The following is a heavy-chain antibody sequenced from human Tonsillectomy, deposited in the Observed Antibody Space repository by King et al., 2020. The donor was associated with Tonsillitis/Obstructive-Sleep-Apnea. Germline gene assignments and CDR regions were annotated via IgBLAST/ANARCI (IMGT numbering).Heavy chain of an antibody. CDR3: ARVLVTVPYDYGDYYFDY. CDR1: GFTFDDYG. CDR2: INWNGGST. J-gene: IGHJ4*02. V-gene: IGHV3-20*04. Sequence: VQLVESGGGVVRPGGSLRLSCAASGFTFDDYGMSWVRQAPGKGLEWVSGINWNGGSTGYADSVKGRFTISRDNAKNSLYLQLNSLRAEDTALYYCARVLVTVPYDYGDYYFDYWGQGTLVTVSS. D-gene: IGHD4-17*01.